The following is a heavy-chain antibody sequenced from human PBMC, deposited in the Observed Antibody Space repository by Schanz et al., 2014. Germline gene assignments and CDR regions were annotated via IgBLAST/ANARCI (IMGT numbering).Heavy chain of an antibody. Sequence: QVQLVQSGAEVKKPGASVKVSCKASGYTFTSDSMHWVRQAPGQGLEWMGIINPSGGSTTYAQKFQGRGTMTRDPLASTAYMELSSLRSEDTAVYYCAKDFFIGVARGVIISHDAIDIWGQGTKVTVSS. CDR2: INPSGGST. CDR3: AKDFFIGVARGVIISHDAIDI. V-gene: IGHV1-46*01. D-gene: IGHD3-10*01. J-gene: IGHJ3*02. CDR1: GYTFTSDS.